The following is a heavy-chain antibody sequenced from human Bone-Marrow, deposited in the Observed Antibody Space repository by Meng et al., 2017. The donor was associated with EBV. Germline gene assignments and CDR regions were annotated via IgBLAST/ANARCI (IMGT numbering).Heavy chain of an antibody. J-gene: IGHJ4*02. Sequence: QVQLVQSGAAVKKPGAAVKVFCKASGYTFSNYGIAWVRQAPGQGLEWMGWISGYDGNTNYEQKFQGRVTMTTDTSTSTAYMDLRSLRSDDTAVYYCARIGRFCGGDCYADYWGQGTLVTVSS. CDR1: GYTFSNYG. D-gene: IGHD2-21*01. CDR2: ISGYDGNT. V-gene: IGHV1-18*01. CDR3: ARIGRFCGGDCYADY.